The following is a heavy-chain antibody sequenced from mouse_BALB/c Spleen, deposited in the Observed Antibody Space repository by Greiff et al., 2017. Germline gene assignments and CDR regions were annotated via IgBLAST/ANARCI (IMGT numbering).Heavy chain of an antibody. CDR2: ILPGSGST. D-gene: IGHD2-4*01. Sequence: LQESGAELMKPGASVKISCKATGYTFSSYWIEWVKQRPGHGLEWIGEILPGSGSTNYNEKFKGKATFTADTSSNTAYMQLSSLTSEGSAVYYCARRGDYDPYYAMDYWGQGTSVTVSS. J-gene: IGHJ4*01. CDR1: GYTFSSYW. CDR3: ARRGDYDPYYAMDY. V-gene: IGHV1-9*01.